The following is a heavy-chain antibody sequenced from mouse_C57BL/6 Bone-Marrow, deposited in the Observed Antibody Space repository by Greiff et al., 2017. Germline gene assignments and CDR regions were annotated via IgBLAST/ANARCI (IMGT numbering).Heavy chain of an antibody. Sequence: EVQLHQSGPVLVKPGASVKMSCKASGYTFTDYYMNWVKQSHGKSLEWIGVINPYNGGTSYNQKFKGKATLTVDKSSSAAYMELNSLTSEDSAVYYCAREGPWFAYWGQGTLVTVSA. CDR3: AREGPWFAY. CDR1: GYTFTDYY. CDR2: INPYNGGT. V-gene: IGHV1-19*01. J-gene: IGHJ3*01.